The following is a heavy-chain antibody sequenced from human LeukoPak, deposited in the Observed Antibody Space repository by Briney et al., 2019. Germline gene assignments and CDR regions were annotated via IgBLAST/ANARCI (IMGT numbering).Heavy chain of an antibody. CDR1: GFTFSTYW. J-gene: IGHJ4*02. D-gene: IGHD2-15*01. Sequence: GGSLRLFCAASGFTFSTYWMSWVRQAPGKGLEWVANIKQDGSEKYYVDSVKGRFTISRDNAKNSLYLQMNSLRAEDTAVYYCARDNGWELLDYWGQGTLVTVSS. CDR3: ARDNGWELLDY. V-gene: IGHV3-7*01. CDR2: IKQDGSEK.